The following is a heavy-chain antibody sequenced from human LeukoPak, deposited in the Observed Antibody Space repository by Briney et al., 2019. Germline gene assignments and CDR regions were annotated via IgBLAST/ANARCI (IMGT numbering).Heavy chain of an antibody. J-gene: IGHJ4*02. V-gene: IGHV4-59*08. CDR1: VGSISSYY. CDR3: ARHQRPRYYFDY. CDR2: IYYSGST. Sequence: SETLSLTCTVSVGSISSYYWSWVRQPPGKGLEWIGYIYYSGSTNYNPSLKSRVTISVDTSKNQFSLKLSSVTAADTAVYYCARHQRPRYYFDYWGQGTLVTVSS. D-gene: IGHD2-2*01.